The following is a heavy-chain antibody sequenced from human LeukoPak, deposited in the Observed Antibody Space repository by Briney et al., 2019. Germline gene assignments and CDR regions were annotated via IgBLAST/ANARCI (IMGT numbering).Heavy chain of an antibody. CDR3: ARETGYYDSSGYYSRTAFDI. Sequence: ASVKVSCKASGYTFTSYGISWVRQAPGQGLEWMGWISAYNGNTNYAQKLQGRVTMTTDTSTSTAYMELRSLRSDDTAVCYCARETGYYDSSGYYSRTAFDIWGQGTMVTVSS. V-gene: IGHV1-18*01. D-gene: IGHD3-22*01. CDR1: GYTFTSYG. J-gene: IGHJ3*02. CDR2: ISAYNGNT.